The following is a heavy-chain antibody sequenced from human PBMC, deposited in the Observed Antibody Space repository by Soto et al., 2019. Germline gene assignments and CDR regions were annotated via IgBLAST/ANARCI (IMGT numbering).Heavy chain of an antibody. V-gene: IGHV3-33*01. Sequence: QVQLVESGGGVVQPGRSLRLSCATSGFTFSIYGMHWVRQAPGKGLEWVAVIWNDGSTKKYADSVKGRFTISRDNSKNTLYLQMNSLRAEDTAVYYCATDAGDSPFDYWGQGTLVTVSS. CDR1: GFTFSIYG. J-gene: IGHJ4*02. D-gene: IGHD2-21*01. CDR2: IWNDGSTK. CDR3: ATDAGDSPFDY.